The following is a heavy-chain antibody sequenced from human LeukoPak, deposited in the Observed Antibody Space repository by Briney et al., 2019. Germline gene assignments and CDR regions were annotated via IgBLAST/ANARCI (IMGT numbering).Heavy chain of an antibody. Sequence: ASVKVSCKASGYTFTSYGISWVRQAPGQGLEWMGLISAYNGNTNYAQKLQGRVTMTTDTSTSTAYMELRSLRSDDTAVYYCARDLPSIVVVPAALIRYYYYGMDVWGQGTTVTVSS. J-gene: IGHJ6*02. CDR3: ARDLPSIVVVPAALIRYYYYGMDV. V-gene: IGHV1-18*01. CDR1: GYTFTSYG. D-gene: IGHD2-2*01. CDR2: ISAYNGNT.